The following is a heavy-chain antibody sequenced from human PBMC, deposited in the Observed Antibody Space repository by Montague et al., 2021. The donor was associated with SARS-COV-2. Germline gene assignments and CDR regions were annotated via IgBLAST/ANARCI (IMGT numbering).Heavy chain of an antibody. CDR2: IYYSGST. Sequence: SETLSLTCTVSGGSISSSSYYWGWIRQPPGKGLEWIGSIYYSGSTYYNPSLKSRVTISVDTSKNQFSLKLSSVTAADTAVYYCARHERQGLRLYPYYFDYGGQGTLGTVSS. CDR1: GGSISSSSYY. D-gene: IGHD5-12*01. CDR3: ARHERQGLRLYPYYFDY. V-gene: IGHV4-39*01. J-gene: IGHJ4*02.